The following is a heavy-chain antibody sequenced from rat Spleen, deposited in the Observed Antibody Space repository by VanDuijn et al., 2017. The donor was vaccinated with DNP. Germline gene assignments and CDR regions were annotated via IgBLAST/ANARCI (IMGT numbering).Heavy chain of an antibody. Sequence: EVQLVETGGGLVQPGRSMKLSCAASRFTFSNYYMAWVRQAPTKGLEWVAAISGGGDITYYRDSVKGRFTISRDDAKSTLYLQMDSMRSEDTAIYYCATSRTGRAWGQGVMVTVSS. CDR1: RFTFSNYY. J-gene: IGHJ2*01. CDR2: ISGGGDIT. CDR3: ATSRTGRA. D-gene: IGHD5-1*01. V-gene: IGHV5-25*01.